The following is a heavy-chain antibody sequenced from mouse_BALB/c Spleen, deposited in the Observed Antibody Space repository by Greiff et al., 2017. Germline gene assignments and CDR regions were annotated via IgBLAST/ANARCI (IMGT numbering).Heavy chain of an antibody. D-gene: IGHD3-3*01. CDR2: INPGSGGT. CDR3: ARGGPAWFAY. CDR1: GYAFTNYL. J-gene: IGHJ3*01. V-gene: IGHV1-54*03. Sequence: VQRVESGAELVRPGTSVKVSCKASGYAFTNYLIEWVKQRPGQGLEWIGVINPGSGGTNYNEKFKGKATLTADKSSSTAYMQLSSLTSDDSAVYFCARGGPAWFAYWGQGTLVTVSA.